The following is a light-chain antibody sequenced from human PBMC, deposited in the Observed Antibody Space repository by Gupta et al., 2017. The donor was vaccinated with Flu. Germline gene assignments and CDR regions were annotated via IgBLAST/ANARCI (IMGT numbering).Light chain of an antibody. J-gene: IGKJ3*01. Sequence: PTSRSAAVGDRVTSTCRASQRISSNLNWHQQKTGKSPNLLIFAGSDRQSGVPSRFSGSGSGTDFTLTISRLQAEDFATYYCLQTDSTPPTFGDGTKVDI. CDR2: AGS. V-gene: IGKV1-39*01. CDR1: QRISSN. CDR3: LQTDSTPPT.